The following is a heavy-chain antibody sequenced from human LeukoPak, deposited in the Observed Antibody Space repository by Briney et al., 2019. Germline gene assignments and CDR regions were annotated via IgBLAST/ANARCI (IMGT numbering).Heavy chain of an antibody. V-gene: IGHV3-30*18. D-gene: IGHD6-19*01. CDR1: GFTFRSYG. CDR3: AKDRGAVAGVMDV. J-gene: IGHJ6*03. Sequence: GGSLRLSCAPSGFTFRSYGIHWVRQAPGKGLEWVAVISYDGSNKNYAVSVKGRFTISRDNSKNTVFLQMNSLRAEDTAVYYCAKDRGAVAGVMDVWGKGTTVTVSS. CDR2: ISYDGSNK.